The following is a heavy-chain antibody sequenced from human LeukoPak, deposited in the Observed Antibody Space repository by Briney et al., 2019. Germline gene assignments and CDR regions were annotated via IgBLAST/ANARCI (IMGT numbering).Heavy chain of an antibody. V-gene: IGHV3-15*07. CDR3: TASSSWRYYFDY. D-gene: IGHD6-13*01. J-gene: IGHJ4*02. CDR1: GFTFSNAW. CDR2: VKSKTDGGTT. Sequence: GGSLRLSCAASGFTFSNAWMNWVRQAPGKGLEWVGRVKSKTDGGTTDYAAPVKGRFTISGDDSKNMLYLHMNSLKAEDTAVYYCTASSSWRYYFDYWGQGTLVTVSS.